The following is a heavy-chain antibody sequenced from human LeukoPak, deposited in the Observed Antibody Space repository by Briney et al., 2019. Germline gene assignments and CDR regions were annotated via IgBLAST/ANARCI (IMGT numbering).Heavy chain of an antibody. CDR3: AKDRSIVVVPATDAFDI. V-gene: IGHV3-23*01. J-gene: IGHJ3*02. CDR1: GFTVSSNY. Sequence: PGGSLRLSCAASGFTVSSNYMSWVRQAPGKGLEWVSAISGSGGSTYYADSVKGRFTISRDNSKNTLYLQMNSLRAEDTAVYYCAKDRSIVVVPATDAFDIWGQGTMVTVSS. CDR2: ISGSGGST. D-gene: IGHD2-2*01.